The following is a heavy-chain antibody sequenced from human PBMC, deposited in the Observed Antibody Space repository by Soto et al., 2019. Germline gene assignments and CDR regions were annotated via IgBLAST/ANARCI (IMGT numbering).Heavy chain of an antibody. D-gene: IGHD6-13*01. CDR2: ISSSSSYI. CDR1: GFTFSSYS. V-gene: IGHV3-21*01. Sequence: GGSLRLSCAASGFTFSSYSMNWVRQAPGKGLEWVSSISSSSSYIYYADSVKGRFTISRDNAKNSLYLQMNSLRAEDTAVYYCARDLARSSLPFDYWGQGTLVTVSS. J-gene: IGHJ4*02. CDR3: ARDLARSSLPFDY.